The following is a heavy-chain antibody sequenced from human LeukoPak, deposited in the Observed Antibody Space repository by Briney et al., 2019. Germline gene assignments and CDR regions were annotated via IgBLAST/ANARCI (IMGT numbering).Heavy chain of an antibody. CDR2: IISGSTTM. Sequence: GGSLRLSCAASEFTFSSFSMNWVRQAPGKGLEWVAYIISGSTTMYYADSVRGRFATSRDNAKNSLYLQMNSLRDEDTAVYYCARGRHILNFYGLDVWGQGTTVTVSS. J-gene: IGHJ6*02. V-gene: IGHV3-48*02. CDR3: ARGRHILNFYGLDV. CDR1: EFTFSSFS. D-gene: IGHD3-9*01.